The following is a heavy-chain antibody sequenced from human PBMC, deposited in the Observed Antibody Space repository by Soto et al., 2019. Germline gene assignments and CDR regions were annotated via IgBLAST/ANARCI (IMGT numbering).Heavy chain of an antibody. CDR1: GYTFTGYY. CDR2: INPNSGGT. Sequence: QVQLVQSGAEVKKPGASVKVSCKASGYTFTGYYMHWVRQAPGQGLEWMGWINPNSGGTNYAQKFQGWVTMTRDTCISTAYRGLSRLRSDDTAVYYFARGGFITMVRGVIESPHHWGQGTLVPVSS. CDR3: ARGGFITMVRGVIESPHH. J-gene: IGHJ5*02. D-gene: IGHD3-10*01. V-gene: IGHV1-2*04.